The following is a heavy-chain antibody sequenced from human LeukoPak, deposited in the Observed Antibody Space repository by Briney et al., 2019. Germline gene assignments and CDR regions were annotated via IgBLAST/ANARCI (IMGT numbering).Heavy chain of an antibody. CDR3: ARAVGSSESNWFDP. CDR1: GGSISSGSHY. J-gene: IGHJ5*02. D-gene: IGHD1-26*01. CDR2: IYTSGST. V-gene: IGHV4-61*02. Sequence: SQTLSLTCTVSGGSISSGSHYWSWIRQPAGKGLEWIGRIYTSGSTNYNPSLKSRVTMSVDRSKNQFSLKLSSVTAADTAVYYCARAVGSSESNWFDPWGQGALVTVSS.